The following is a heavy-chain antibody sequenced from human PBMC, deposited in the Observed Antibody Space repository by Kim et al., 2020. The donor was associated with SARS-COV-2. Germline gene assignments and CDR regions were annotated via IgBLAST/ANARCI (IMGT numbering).Heavy chain of an antibody. D-gene: IGHD6-13*01. J-gene: IGHJ5*02. CDR1: GFTFSSYW. CDR2: IKQDGSEK. CDR3: AREGPSSIAAAFNWFDP. Sequence: GGSLRLSCAASGFTFSSYWMSWVRQAPGKGLEWVANIKQDGSEKYYVDSVKGRFTISRDNAKNSLYLQMNSLRAEDTAVYYCAREGPSSIAAAFNWFDPWGQGTLVTVSS. V-gene: IGHV3-7*01.